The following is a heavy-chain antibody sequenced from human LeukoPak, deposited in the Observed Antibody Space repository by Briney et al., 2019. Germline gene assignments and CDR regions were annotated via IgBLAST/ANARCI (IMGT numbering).Heavy chain of an antibody. D-gene: IGHD2/OR15-2a*01. CDR2: IYYSGST. CDR3: ARGLSMTLRYFQH. CDR1: GGSISSYY. V-gene: IGHV4-59*12. Sequence: SETLSLTCTASGGSISSYYWSWIRQPPGKGLEWIGYIYYSGSTNYNPSLKSRVTISVDTSKNQFSLKLSSVTAADTAVYYCARGLSMTLRYFQHWGQGTLVTVSS. J-gene: IGHJ1*01.